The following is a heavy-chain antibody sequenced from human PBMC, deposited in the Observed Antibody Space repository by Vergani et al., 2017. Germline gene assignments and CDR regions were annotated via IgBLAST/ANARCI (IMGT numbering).Heavy chain of an antibody. D-gene: IGHD3-22*01. CDR1: GGPFKNSA. V-gene: IGHV1-69*13. CDR3: AREWAAYYYDSSGYRYNWFDP. Sequence: QVQLVQSGAEVKKPGSSVKVSCKASGGPFKNSAFSWVRQVPGQGLEWMGRIITFFGTTDYAQKFQGRVTITADESTSTAYMELSSLRSEDTAVYYCAREWAAYYYDSSGYRYNWFDPWGQGTLVTVSS. J-gene: IGHJ5*02. CDR2: IITFFGTT.